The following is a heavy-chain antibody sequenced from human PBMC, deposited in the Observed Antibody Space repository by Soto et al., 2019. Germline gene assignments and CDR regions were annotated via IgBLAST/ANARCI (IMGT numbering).Heavy chain of an antibody. CDR2: MNPKTGNT. J-gene: IGHJ5*02. Sequence: QVHLVQSGAEVKKPGASVKVSCRASGYTFINYDLNWVRQAPGQGLEWMGWMNPKTGNTGYAQTFQGRVTMTTNTSISTGYMDLSSLTYDDTAVYYCVRGGLRHFDWVLKGVDPWGQGTLVIVSS. CDR1: GYTFINYD. V-gene: IGHV1-8*01. CDR3: VRGGLRHFDWVLKGVDP. D-gene: IGHD3-9*01.